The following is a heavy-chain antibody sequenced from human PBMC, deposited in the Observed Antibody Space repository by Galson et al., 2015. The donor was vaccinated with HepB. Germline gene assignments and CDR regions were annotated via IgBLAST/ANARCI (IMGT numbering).Heavy chain of an antibody. CDR3: AKPEILDNDAFQI. D-gene: IGHD2-15*01. CDR1: GFTSSSFG. Sequence: SLRLSCAASGFTSSSFGVHWVRQAPGKGLEWVALILHDGSKKFYADSVKGRFTVSRDVSKSTVYLQLSSLRAEDTAVYFCAKPEILDNDAFQIWGQGTKVTVSS. J-gene: IGHJ3*02. CDR2: ILHDGSKK. V-gene: IGHV3-30*18.